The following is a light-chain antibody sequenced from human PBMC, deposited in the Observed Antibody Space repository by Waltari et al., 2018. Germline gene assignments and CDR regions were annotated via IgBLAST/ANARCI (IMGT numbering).Light chain of an antibody. CDR2: DTS. CDR3: QQRSNWPPT. Sequence: EIVLTQSPGTLSLSPGERATLSCRASQSVSNMLAWYQQKPGQAPRLLIYDTSNRATGIPARFSGSGSGTDFTLTISSLVPEDFAVYYCQQRSNWPPTFGQGTKVEI. V-gene: IGKV3-11*01. CDR1: QSVSNM. J-gene: IGKJ1*01.